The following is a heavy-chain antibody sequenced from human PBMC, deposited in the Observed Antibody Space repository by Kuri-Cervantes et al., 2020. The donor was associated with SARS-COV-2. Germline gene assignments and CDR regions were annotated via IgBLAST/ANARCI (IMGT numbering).Heavy chain of an antibody. D-gene: IGHD3-3*01. CDR3: ARVRWDFWSGYSYYFDY. CDR1: GGSFSGYY. J-gene: IGHJ4*02. V-gene: IGHV4-34*01. Sequence: TLSLTCAVYGGSFSGYYWSWIRQPPGKGLEWIGEINHSGSTNYNPSLKSRVTISVDTSKNQFSLKLSSVTAADTAVYYCARVRWDFWSGYSYYFDYWGQGTLVTVSS. CDR2: INHSGST.